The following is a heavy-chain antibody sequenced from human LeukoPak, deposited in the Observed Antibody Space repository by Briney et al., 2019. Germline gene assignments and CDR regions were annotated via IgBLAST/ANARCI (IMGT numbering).Heavy chain of an antibody. D-gene: IGHD1-1*01. CDR2: FDPEDGET. Sequence: ASVKVSCKVSGYTLTELSMHWVRQAPGKGLEWMGGFDPEDGETIYAQKFQGRVTMTEDTSTDTAYMELSSLRSEDTAVYYYATDRTTGTHYGMDVWGKGPRSPSPQ. J-gene: IGHJ6*01. CDR1: GYTLTELS. CDR3: ATDRTTGTHYGMDV. V-gene: IGHV1-24*01.